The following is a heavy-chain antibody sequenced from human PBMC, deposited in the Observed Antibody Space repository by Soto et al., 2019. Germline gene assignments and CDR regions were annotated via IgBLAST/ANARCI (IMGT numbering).Heavy chain of an antibody. D-gene: IGHD2-2*01. CDR1: GFTFSDEN. CDR3: ARDSDCHSTSCFFPPHV. CDR2: ISGGGSYI. Sequence: PGGSLRLSCSASGFTFSDENMSWVRQAPGKGLGWVSGISGGGSYIFYADSVQGRFSISRDNPKNSLFLEMNSLRVEDTAVYYCARDSDCHSTSCFFPPHVWGQGTTVTVSS. V-gene: IGHV3-21*06. J-gene: IGHJ6*02.